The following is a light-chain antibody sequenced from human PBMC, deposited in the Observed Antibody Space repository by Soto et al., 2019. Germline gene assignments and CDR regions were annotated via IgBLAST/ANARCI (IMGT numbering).Light chain of an antibody. V-gene: IGKV3-20*01. Sequence: IVLTQSPGTLSLSPGERATLSCRASQSISINCFAWYQQKPGQAPRLLIYGTSSRATGIPDRFSGGGSGTDFTLTISRLEPEDFALYYCHQYGSSPWTFAQGTKVEIK. J-gene: IGKJ1*01. CDR1: QSISINC. CDR2: GTS. CDR3: HQYGSSPWT.